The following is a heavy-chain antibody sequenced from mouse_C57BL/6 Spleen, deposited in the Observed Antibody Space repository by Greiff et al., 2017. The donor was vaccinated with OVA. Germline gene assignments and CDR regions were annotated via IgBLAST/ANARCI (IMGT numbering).Heavy chain of an antibody. D-gene: IGHD2-5*01. CDR1: GFTFSSYA. Sequence: EVKVEESGEGLVKPGGSLKLSCAASGFTFSSYAMSWVRQTPEKRLEWVAYISSGGDYIYYADTVKGRFTISRDNARNTLYLQMSSLKSEDTAMYYCTRGYYSNYEFAYWGQGTLVTVSA. CDR2: ISSGGDYI. J-gene: IGHJ3*01. V-gene: IGHV5-9-1*02. CDR3: TRGYYSNYEFAY.